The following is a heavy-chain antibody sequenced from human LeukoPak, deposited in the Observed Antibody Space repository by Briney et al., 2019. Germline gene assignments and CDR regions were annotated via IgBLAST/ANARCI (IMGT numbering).Heavy chain of an antibody. CDR1: GGSISSSSYY. Sequence: SETLSLTCTVSGGSISSSSYYWGWIRQPPGKGLEWIGSIYYSGSTYYNPSLKSRVTISVDTSKNQFSLKLSSVTAADTAVYYCARGLRLGEFDNYWGQGALVTVSS. CDR3: ARGLRLGEFDNY. CDR2: IYYSGST. D-gene: IGHD3-16*01. J-gene: IGHJ4*02. V-gene: IGHV4-39*01.